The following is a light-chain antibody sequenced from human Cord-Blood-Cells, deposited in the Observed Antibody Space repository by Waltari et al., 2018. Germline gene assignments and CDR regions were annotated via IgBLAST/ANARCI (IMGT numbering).Light chain of an antibody. CDR2: DVS. Sequence: QPALTQPASVSGSPGQSITISCTGTSSDVGGYTYVSWYQQHPGKAPKLMIYDVSNRPSGVSNRFSGSKSGNTASLTISGLQAEDEADYYCSSYTSSSTPAVVFGGGTKLTVL. CDR1: SSDVGGYTY. V-gene: IGLV2-14*01. J-gene: IGLJ2*01. CDR3: SSYTSSSTPAVV.